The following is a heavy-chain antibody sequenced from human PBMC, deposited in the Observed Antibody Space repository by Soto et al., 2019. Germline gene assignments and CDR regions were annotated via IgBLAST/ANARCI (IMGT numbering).Heavy chain of an antibody. D-gene: IGHD2-15*01. Sequence: KPSETLSLTCTVSGGSISSSSYYWGWIRQPPGKGLEWIGIIYYSGSTYYNPSLKSRVTISVDTSKNQFSLKLSSVTAADTAVYYCARSPVVVVAAITNWFDPWGQGTLVTVSS. CDR2: IYYSGST. J-gene: IGHJ5*02. V-gene: IGHV4-39*01. CDR1: GGSISSSSYY. CDR3: ARSPVVVVAAITNWFDP.